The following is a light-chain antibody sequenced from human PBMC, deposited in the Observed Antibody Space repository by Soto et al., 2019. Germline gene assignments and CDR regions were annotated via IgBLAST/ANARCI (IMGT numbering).Light chain of an antibody. CDR2: GNN. CDR3: QSYDSSLSGSI. V-gene: IGLV1-40*01. CDR1: RSNIGAGYD. J-gene: IGLJ2*01. Sequence: QPVLTQPPSVSGAPGQRVTISCTGSRSNIGAGYDVHWYQRLPGAAPKVLIYGNNNRPSGVPDRFSGSKSGTSAFLAITGLQAEDEADYYCQSYDSSLSGSIFGGGTKLTVL.